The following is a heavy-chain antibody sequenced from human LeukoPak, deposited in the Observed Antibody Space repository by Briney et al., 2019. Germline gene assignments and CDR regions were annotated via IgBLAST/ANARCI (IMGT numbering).Heavy chain of an antibody. CDR3: ASWDPVVAGDY. J-gene: IGHJ4*02. CDR1: GGTFSSYA. D-gene: IGHD6-19*01. CDR2: IIPIFGTA. Sequence: ASVKVSCKASGGTFSSYAISWVRQAPGQGLEWMGGIIPIFGTANYAQKFRGRVTITADESTSTAYMELSSLRSEDTAVYYCASWDPVVAGDYWGQGTLVTVSS. V-gene: IGHV1-69*13.